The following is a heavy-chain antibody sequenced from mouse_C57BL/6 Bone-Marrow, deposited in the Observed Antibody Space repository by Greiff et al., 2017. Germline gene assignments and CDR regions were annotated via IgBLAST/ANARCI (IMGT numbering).Heavy chain of an antibody. V-gene: IGHV2-6*01. Sequence: VQGVESGPGLVAPSQSLSITCTVSGFSLTSYGVDWVRQSPGTGLAWMGVIWGVGSTNYNSAFQSRLSISTDNSNSQVFLKMNSLQTDDTAMYYCASSWFAYWGQGTRVTVSA. J-gene: IGHJ3*01. CDR3: ASSWFAY. CDR2: IWGVGST. CDR1: GFSLTSYG.